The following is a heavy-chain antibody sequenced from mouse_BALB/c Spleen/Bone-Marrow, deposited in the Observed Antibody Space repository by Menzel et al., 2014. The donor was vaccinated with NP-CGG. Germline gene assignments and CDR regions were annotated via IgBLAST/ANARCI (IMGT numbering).Heavy chain of an antibody. V-gene: IGHV2-9-2*01. Sequence: VQLVESGPGLVAPSQSLSITCTVSGFSLTSYDISWIRQPPGKGLEWLGVIWTGGGTNYDSAFMSRLSISKDNSKSQVFLKTNSLQTDDTAIYYCVRDHPHYYGSSPYAMDYWGQGTSVTVSS. J-gene: IGHJ4*01. CDR2: IWTGGGT. CDR1: GFSLTSYD. D-gene: IGHD1-1*01. CDR3: VRDHPHYYGSSPYAMDY.